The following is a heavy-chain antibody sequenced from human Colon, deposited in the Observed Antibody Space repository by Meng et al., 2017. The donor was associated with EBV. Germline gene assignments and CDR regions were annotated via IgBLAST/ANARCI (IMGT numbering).Heavy chain of an antibody. J-gene: IGHJ4*02. D-gene: IGHD1-26*01. CDR2: INHSGST. CDR1: GGAFSGYY. V-gene: IGHV4-34*01. CDR3: ARGPGGSYYLYYFDY. Sequence: QGPLQQWGAELLKPSETLSITGAVYGGAFSGYYWSWIRQPPEKGLEWIGEINHSGSTNYNPSLKSRVTISVDTSKKQFSLKLSSVTAADTAVYYCARGPGGSYYLYYFDYWGQGTLVTVSS.